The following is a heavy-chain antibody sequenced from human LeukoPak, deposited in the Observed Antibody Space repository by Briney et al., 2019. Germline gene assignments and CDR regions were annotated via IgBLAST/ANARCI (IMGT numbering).Heavy chain of an antibody. CDR3: ARDVVVGNAFDI. CDR2: MNPNSGNT. Sequence: VASVKVSCKASGYTFTSYDINWVRQATGQGLEWMGWMNPNSGNTGYAQKFQGRVTITRDTSISTAYMELSRLRSDDTAVYYCARDVVVGNAFDIWGQGTMVTVSS. D-gene: IGHD2-21*01. V-gene: IGHV1-8*03. CDR1: GYTFTSYD. J-gene: IGHJ3*02.